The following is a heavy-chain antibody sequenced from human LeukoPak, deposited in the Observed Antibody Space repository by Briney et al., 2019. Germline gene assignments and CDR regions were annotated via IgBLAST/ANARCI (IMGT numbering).Heavy chain of an antibody. Sequence: ASVKVSCKASGVTFSSYAISWVRHAPGQGLEWMGGIIPIFGTANYAQKFQGRVTITTDESTSTAYMELSSLRSEDTAVYYCELAYCGGDCSYYFDYWGQGTLVTVSS. CDR2: IIPIFGTA. CDR1: GVTFSSYA. J-gene: IGHJ4*02. V-gene: IGHV1-69*05. CDR3: ELAYCGGDCSYYFDY. D-gene: IGHD2-21*01.